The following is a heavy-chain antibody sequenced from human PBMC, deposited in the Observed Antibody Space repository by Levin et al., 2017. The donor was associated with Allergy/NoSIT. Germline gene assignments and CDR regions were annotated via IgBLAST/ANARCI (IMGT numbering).Heavy chain of an antibody. Sequence: RSQTLSLTCTVSGGSISSSSYYWGWIRQPPGKGLEWIGSIYYSGSTYYNPSLKSRVTISVDTSKNQFSLKLSSVTAADTAVYYCARLWIAVAGVVDYWGQGTLVTVSS. J-gene: IGHJ4*02. CDR1: GGSISSSSYY. V-gene: IGHV4-39*01. D-gene: IGHD6-19*01. CDR3: ARLWIAVAGVVDY. CDR2: IYYSGST.